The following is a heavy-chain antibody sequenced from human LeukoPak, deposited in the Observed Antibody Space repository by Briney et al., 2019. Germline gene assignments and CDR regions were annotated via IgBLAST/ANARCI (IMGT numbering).Heavy chain of an antibody. CDR2: ISYDGSNK. D-gene: IGHD3-22*01. CDR3: AGEEFYYDSSGYGLDY. CDR1: GFTFSSYA. V-gene: IGHV3-30-3*01. Sequence: GRSLRLSCAASGFTFSSYAMHWVRQAPGKGLEWVAVISYDGSNKYYADSVKGRFTISRDNSKNTLYLQMNSLRAEDTAVYYCAGEEFYYDSSGYGLDYWGQGTLVTVSS. J-gene: IGHJ4*02.